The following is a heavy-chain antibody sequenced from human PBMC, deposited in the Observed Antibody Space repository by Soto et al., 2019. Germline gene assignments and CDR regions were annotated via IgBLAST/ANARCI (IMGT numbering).Heavy chain of an antibody. Sequence: QLQLQESGPGLVKPSETLSLTCTVSGGSISSSSYYWGWIRQPPGKGLEWIGSIYYSGRTYYNPSLKSRITISGDTSKNRFSRKLSSVTAADTAVYYCARHRGYYGSGSYYVYWGQGTLVTVSS. J-gene: IGHJ4*02. D-gene: IGHD3-10*01. V-gene: IGHV4-39*01. CDR2: IYYSGRT. CDR1: GGSISSSSYY. CDR3: ARHRGYYGSGSYYVY.